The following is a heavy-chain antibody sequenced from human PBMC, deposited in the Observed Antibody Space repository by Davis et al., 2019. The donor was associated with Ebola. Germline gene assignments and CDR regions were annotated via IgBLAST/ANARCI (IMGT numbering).Heavy chain of an antibody. D-gene: IGHD5-12*01. CDR2: MNPNSGNT. CDR1: GYTFTSYD. V-gene: IGHV1-8*01. CDR3: VRGRKVARMGSWFDP. J-gene: IGHJ5*02. Sequence: ASVKVSCKASGYTFTSYDINWVRQATGQGLEWMGWMNPNSGNTGHAQKFQGRVTMPRNSSISTAYMELSRLTSEDTAVYYCVRGRKVARMGSWFDPWGQGTLVTVSS.